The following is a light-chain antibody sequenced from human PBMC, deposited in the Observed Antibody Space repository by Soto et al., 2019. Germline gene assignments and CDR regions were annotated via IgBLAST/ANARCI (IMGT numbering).Light chain of an antibody. Sequence: DIQLTQSPPTLSASVGDRVTITCRASQSIRYYLAWYQQMPGKAPKLLIYGASSLQSGVPSRFSGSGSGTEFTLTISSLQPDDFATYFCQHHNSYPQTFCQGTNVDIK. CDR2: GAS. V-gene: IGKV1-5*01. J-gene: IGKJ1*01. CDR1: QSIRYY. CDR3: QHHNSYPQT.